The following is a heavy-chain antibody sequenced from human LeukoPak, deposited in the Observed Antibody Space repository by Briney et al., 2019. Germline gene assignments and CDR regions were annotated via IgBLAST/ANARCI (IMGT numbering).Heavy chain of an antibody. V-gene: IGHV1-69*04. D-gene: IGHD5-12*01. Sequence: SVKVSFKSSGYTFTSYGISWVRQAPGQGLEWMGRIIPILGIANYAQKFEGRVTITADKSTSTAYMELSSLRSEDTAVYYCASGYDYEAFDIWGQGTMVTVSS. J-gene: IGHJ3*02. CDR1: GYTFTSYG. CDR2: IIPILGIA. CDR3: ASGYDYEAFDI.